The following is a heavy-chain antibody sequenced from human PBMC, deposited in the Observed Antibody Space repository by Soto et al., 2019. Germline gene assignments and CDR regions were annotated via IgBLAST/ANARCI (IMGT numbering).Heavy chain of an antibody. CDR1: GFTFSSYG. J-gene: IGHJ3*02. Sequence: QVQLVESGGGVVQPGRSLRLSCAASGFTFSSYGMHWVRQAPGKGLEWVAVIWYDGSNKYYADSVKGRFTISRENSKNTLYLQMNSLRVEDTAVYYCAREEEQSPIDAFDIWGQGTMVTVSS. D-gene: IGHD6-19*01. CDR2: IWYDGSNK. CDR3: AREEEQSPIDAFDI. V-gene: IGHV3-33*01.